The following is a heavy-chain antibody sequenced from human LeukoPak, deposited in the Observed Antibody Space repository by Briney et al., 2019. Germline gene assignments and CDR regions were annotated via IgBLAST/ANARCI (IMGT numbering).Heavy chain of an antibody. CDR3: ARNLEGTMILN. CDR2: INHSGST. CDR1: GGSFSGYY. D-gene: IGHD3-22*01. V-gene: IGHV4-34*01. J-gene: IGHJ4*02. Sequence: SETLSLTCAVYGGSFSGYYWSWIRQPPGKGLEWIGEINHSGSTNYNPSLKSRVTISVDTSKNQFSLKLSSVTAADTAVYFCARNLEGTMILNWGQGILVTVSS.